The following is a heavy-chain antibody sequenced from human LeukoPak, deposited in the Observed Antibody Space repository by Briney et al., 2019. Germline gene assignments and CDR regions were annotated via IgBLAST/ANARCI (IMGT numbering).Heavy chain of an antibody. CDR3: ARGSGITMIVVVIGDAFDI. Sequence: ASETLSLTCTVSGGSISSSSYYWGWIRQPPGKGLEWIGSIYYSGSTYYNPSLKSRVTISVDTSKNQFSLKLSSVTAADTAVYYCARGSGITMIVVVIGDAFDIWGQGTMVTVSS. CDR1: GGSISSSSYY. CDR2: IYYSGST. D-gene: IGHD3-22*01. J-gene: IGHJ3*02. V-gene: IGHV4-39*07.